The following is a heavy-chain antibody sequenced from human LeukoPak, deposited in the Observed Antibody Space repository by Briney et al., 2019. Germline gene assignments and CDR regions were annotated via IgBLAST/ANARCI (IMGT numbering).Heavy chain of an antibody. D-gene: IGHD2-2*03. CDR2: IYTSGST. Sequence: SETLSLTCSVSGASISNFYWSWIRQPAGKGLEWIGRIYTSGSTNYNPSLKSRVTISVDTSKNQFSLKLSSVTAADTAVYYCARGVQVGYCSSTSCHNRFDPWGQGTLVTVSS. J-gene: IGHJ5*02. CDR3: ARGVQVGYCSSTSCHNRFDP. V-gene: IGHV4-4*07. CDR1: GASISNFY.